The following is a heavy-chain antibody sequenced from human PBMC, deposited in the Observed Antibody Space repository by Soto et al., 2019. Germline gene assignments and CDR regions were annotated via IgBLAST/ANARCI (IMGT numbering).Heavy chain of an antibody. CDR2: IWCDGSNK. CDR3: ARVSGYSGSYYTADY. Sequence: QVQLVESGGGVVQPGRSLRLSCAASGFNFSGYGMHWVRQAPGKGLEWVTVIWCDGSNKYYADSVKGRFTISRDNSKNTLYLQMNSLRAEDTAVYYCARVSGYSGSYYTADYWGQGTLVTVSS. J-gene: IGHJ4*02. V-gene: IGHV3-33*01. D-gene: IGHD1-26*01. CDR1: GFNFSGYG.